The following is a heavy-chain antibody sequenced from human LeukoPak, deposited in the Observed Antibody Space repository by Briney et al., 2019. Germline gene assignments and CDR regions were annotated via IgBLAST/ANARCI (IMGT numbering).Heavy chain of an antibody. CDR3: AKDHHTGGFESDY. V-gene: IGHV3-33*06. Sequence: GGSLRLSCAASGFTFSGYAMHWVRQAPGKGLERVAIIWYDGSYKYYADSVKGRFTISRDNSKNTVYLQMNSLISEDTAVYYCAKDHHTGGFESDYWGQGTLVTVSS. D-gene: IGHD5-18*01. CDR1: GFTFSGYA. J-gene: IGHJ4*02. CDR2: IWYDGSYK.